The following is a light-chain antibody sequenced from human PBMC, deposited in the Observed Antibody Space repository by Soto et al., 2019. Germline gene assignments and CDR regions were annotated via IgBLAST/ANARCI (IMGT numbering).Light chain of an antibody. CDR1: TGAVTSGST. V-gene: IGLV7-43*01. J-gene: IGLJ2*01. Sequence: QAVVTQEPSLTVSPGGTVTLTCASSTGAVTSGSTPNWMQQKPGQAPRSLIYSTTNRHSWTPGRFSGSLIGDKAALTVAGVQPEDEADYYCMLYLGGTQRVFGGGTKLTVL. CDR2: STT. CDR3: MLYLGGTQRV.